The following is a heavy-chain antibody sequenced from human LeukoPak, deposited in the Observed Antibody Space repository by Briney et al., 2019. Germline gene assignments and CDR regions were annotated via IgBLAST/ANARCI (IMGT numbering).Heavy chain of an antibody. Sequence: GASVKVSCKASGYTFTSYDINWVRQATGQGLEWMGWMNPNSGNTGYAQKFQGRVTMTRNTSISTAYMELSSLRSEDTAVYYCARSRITMARGVISGYGYWGQGTLVTVSS. CDR3: ARSRITMARGVISGYGY. CDR2: MNPNSGNT. V-gene: IGHV1-8*01. D-gene: IGHD3-10*01. J-gene: IGHJ4*02. CDR1: GYTFTSYD.